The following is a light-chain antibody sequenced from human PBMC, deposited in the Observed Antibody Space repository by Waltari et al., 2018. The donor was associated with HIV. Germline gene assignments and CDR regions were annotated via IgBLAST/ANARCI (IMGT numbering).Light chain of an antibody. CDR3: AAWDDSLNAWV. Sequence: QSVLTQPPSAYGTPGQRVTISCSGSSSNIGTKTVHWYQQLPGSAPKFLMYGNHVPPSGVPDRFSGSKSGTSASLAISGLRSEDEADYYCAAWDDSLNAWVFGGGTKVTVL. CDR1: SSNIGTKT. J-gene: IGLJ3*02. V-gene: IGLV1-44*01. CDR2: GNH.